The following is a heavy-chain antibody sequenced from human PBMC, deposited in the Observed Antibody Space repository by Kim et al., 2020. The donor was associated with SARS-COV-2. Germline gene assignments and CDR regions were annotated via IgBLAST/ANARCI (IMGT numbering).Heavy chain of an antibody. V-gene: IGHV3-23*01. J-gene: IGHJ4*02. D-gene: IGHD4-17*01. Sequence: GGSLRLSCVGSGFTFANHPMKWVRQAPGEGLAWVSTLSATYTTHYADSVRGRFTISRDNSKSTLYLQMNNLRVEDTAIYYCATWVGAHFDYWGRGTLVTVSS. CDR1: GFTFANHP. CDR3: ATWVGAHFDY. CDR2: LSATYTT.